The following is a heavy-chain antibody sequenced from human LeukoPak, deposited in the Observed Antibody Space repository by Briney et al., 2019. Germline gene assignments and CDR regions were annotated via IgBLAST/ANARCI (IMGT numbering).Heavy chain of an antibody. CDR1: GGSISNTNW. Sequence: PSETLSLTCGVSGGSISNTNWWTWVRQPPGKGLEWIGEVNLQGSTNYNPSLKSRVAISVDKSENHISLKLTSVTAADTAMYYCARDPATIDVVTEMNGFDIWGQGTMVTVSS. CDR3: ARDPATIDVVTEMNGFDI. J-gene: IGHJ3*02. CDR2: VNLQGST. V-gene: IGHV4-4*02. D-gene: IGHD2-21*02.